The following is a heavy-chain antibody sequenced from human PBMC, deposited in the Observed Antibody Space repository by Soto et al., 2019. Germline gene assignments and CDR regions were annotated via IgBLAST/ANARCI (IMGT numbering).Heavy chain of an antibody. V-gene: IGHV4-31*03. CDR1: GGSISSGGYY. Sequence: SETLSLTCTVSGGSISSGGYYWSWIRQHPGKGLEWIGYIYYSGSTYYNPSLKSRVTISVDTSKNHFSLKLSSVTAADTAVYYCARDGKQRYYYNGMDVWGQGTTVTVSS. D-gene: IGHD6-25*01. CDR3: ARDGKQRYYYNGMDV. CDR2: IYYSGST. J-gene: IGHJ6*02.